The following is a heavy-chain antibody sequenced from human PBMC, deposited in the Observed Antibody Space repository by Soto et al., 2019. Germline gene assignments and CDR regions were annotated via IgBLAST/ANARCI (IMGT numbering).Heavy chain of an antibody. CDR2: IYYSGST. CDR3: AREVLLWFGELRHNWFDP. Sequence: QVQLQESGPGLVKPSQTLSLTCTVSGGSISSGDYYWSWIRQPPGKGLEWIGYIYYSGSTYYNPSLKSRVTLAVDTSKNQFSLKLSSVTAADTAVYYCAREVLLWFGELRHNWFDPWGQGTLVTVSS. D-gene: IGHD3-10*01. V-gene: IGHV4-30-4*01. CDR1: GGSISSGDYY. J-gene: IGHJ5*02.